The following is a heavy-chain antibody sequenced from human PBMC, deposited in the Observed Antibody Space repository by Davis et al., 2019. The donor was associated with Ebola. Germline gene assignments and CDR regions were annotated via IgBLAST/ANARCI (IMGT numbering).Heavy chain of an antibody. CDR2: IYTGDSDT. CDR3: ARGTDGYNPGGYFDS. J-gene: IGHJ4*02. D-gene: IGHD5-24*01. V-gene: IGHV5-51*01. CDR1: GNSFTNYW. Sequence: GESLKISCKDSGNSFTNYWIGWVRQMPGKGLGWMGLIYTGDSDTRYSPSFQGQVTISADKSITTAYLQWSSLKASDTAMYYCARGTDGYNPGGYFDSWGQGTLVTVSS.